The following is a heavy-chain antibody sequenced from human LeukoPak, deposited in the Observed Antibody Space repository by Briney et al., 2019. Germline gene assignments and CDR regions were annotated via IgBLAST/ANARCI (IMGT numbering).Heavy chain of an antibody. J-gene: IGHJ4*02. CDR1: GGSISSGGYY. V-gene: IGHV4-31*03. D-gene: IGHD3-22*01. CDR2: IYYSGNT. Sequence: SETLSLTCTVSGGSISSGGYYWSWIRQHPGKGLEWIGYIYYSGNTYCNPSLKSRVTISIDTSKNQFSLKLSSVTAADTAVYSCARGNSDSIGYYSPFDYWGQGTLVTVSS. CDR3: ARGNSDSIGYYSPFDY.